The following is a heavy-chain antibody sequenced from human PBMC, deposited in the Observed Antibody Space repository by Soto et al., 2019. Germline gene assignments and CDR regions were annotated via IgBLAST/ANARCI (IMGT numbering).Heavy chain of an antibody. CDR1: GFTFSSYG. D-gene: IGHD6-19*01. CDR3: AKGSGWYGGYYYGMDV. J-gene: IGHJ6*02. V-gene: IGHV3-30*18. Sequence: GGSLRLSCAASGFTFSSYGMHWVRQAPGKGLEWVAVISYDGSNKYYADSVKGRFTISRDNSKNTLYLQMNSLRAEDTAVYYCAKGSGWYGGYYYGMDVWGQGTTVTVSS. CDR2: ISYDGSNK.